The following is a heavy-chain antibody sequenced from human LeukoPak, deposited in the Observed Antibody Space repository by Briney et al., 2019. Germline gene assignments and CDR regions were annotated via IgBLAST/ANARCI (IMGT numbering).Heavy chain of an antibody. CDR1: GGSISSYY. J-gene: IGHJ3*02. V-gene: IGHV4-59*01. D-gene: IGHD3-22*01. CDR3: ARPLNYDSSGYGAFDI. CDR2: IYYSGST. Sequence: SETLSLTCTVSGGSISSYYWSWIRQPPGKGLEWIGYIYYSGSTNYNPSLRSRVTISVDTSKSQFSLKLSSVTAADTAVYYCARPLNYDSSGYGAFDIWGQGTMVTVSS.